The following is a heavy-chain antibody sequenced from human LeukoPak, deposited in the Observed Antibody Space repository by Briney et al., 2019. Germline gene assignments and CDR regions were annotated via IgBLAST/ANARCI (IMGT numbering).Heavy chain of an antibody. CDR1: GFNFRSYA. J-gene: IGHJ4*02. V-gene: IGHV3-23*01. CDR3: AKGYESSGYYVDYFDY. CDR2: ISGSGGST. Sequence: GGSLRLSCAASGFNFRSYAMSWVRQAPGKGLEWVSAISGSGGSTYSADSVKGRFTISRDNSKNTLYLQMNSLRAEDTAVYYCAKGYESSGYYVDYFDYWGQGTLVTVSS. D-gene: IGHD3-22*01.